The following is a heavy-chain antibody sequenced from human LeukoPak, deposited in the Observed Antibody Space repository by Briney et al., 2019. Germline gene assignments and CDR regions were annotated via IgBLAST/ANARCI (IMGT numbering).Heavy chain of an antibody. CDR1: GFTFSDYY. J-gene: IGHJ4*02. D-gene: IGHD2-15*01. CDR2: IWHDGKNK. V-gene: IGHV3-33*08. CDR3: ARDRGSNDPIDY. Sequence: GGSLRLSCAASGFTFSDYYMSWIRQAPGKGLEWVAVIWHDGKNKYYADSVKGRFTISRDNSKNTLYLQMDSLRAEDTAVYYCARDRGSNDPIDYWGQGTLVTVSS.